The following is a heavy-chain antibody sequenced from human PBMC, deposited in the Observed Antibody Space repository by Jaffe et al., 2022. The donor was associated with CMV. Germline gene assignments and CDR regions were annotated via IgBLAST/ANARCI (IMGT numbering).Heavy chain of an antibody. CDR2: IYYSGST. CDR3: ARHDLSLGIDFGYYFDY. V-gene: IGHV4-39*01. CDR1: GGSISSSNYH. D-gene: IGHD3-3*01. J-gene: IGHJ4*02. Sequence: QLQLQESGPGLVKPSETLSLTCTVSGGSISSSNYHWGWIRQPPGKGLEWIGSIYYSGSTYYNPSLKSRVTISVDTSKNQFSLKLSSVTAADTSVYYCARHDLSLGIDFGYYFDYWGQGTLVTVSS.